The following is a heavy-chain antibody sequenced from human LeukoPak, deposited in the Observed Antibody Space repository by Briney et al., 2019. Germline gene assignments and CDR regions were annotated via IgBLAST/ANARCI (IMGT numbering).Heavy chain of an antibody. V-gene: IGHV3-74*01. Sequence: PGGSLRLSCAASGFTFSSYWMHWVRQAPGKGLVWVSRINSDGSSTSYADSVKGRFTISRDNAKNSLYLQMNSLRAEDTAVYYCARITPVLLHDYWGQGTLVTVSS. CDR1: GFTFSSYW. CDR3: ARITPVLLHDY. CDR2: INSDGSST. J-gene: IGHJ4*02. D-gene: IGHD3-10*01.